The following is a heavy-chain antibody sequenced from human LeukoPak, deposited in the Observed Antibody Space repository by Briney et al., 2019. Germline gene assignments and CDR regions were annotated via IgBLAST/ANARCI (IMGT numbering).Heavy chain of an antibody. Sequence: PGGSLRLSCAASGFTFSSYAMSWVRQSAGTGLEWVAGIDGRGTTTYYVDSVKGRFTISRDNAKNTLFLEINNLRAEDTAIYYCAKNGRRHFTHYFGMDVWGQGTTVTVSS. J-gene: IGHJ6*02. D-gene: IGHD1-26*01. CDR1: GFTFSSYA. CDR2: IDGRGTTT. V-gene: IGHV3-23*05. CDR3: AKNGRRHFTHYFGMDV.